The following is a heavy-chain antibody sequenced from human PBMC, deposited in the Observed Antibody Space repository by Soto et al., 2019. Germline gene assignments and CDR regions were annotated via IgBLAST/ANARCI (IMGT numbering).Heavy chain of an antibody. D-gene: IGHD3-10*01. J-gene: IGHJ6*02. CDR2: INHSGST. CDR3: ARAGNTYYYYGMDV. CDR1: GGSFSGYY. V-gene: IGHV4-34*01. Sequence: SETLSLTCAVYGGSFSGYYWSWIRQPPGKGLEWIGEINHSGSTNYNPSLKSRVTISVDTSKNQFSLKLSSVTAADTAVYYCARAGNTYYYYGMDVWGQGTTVTVSS.